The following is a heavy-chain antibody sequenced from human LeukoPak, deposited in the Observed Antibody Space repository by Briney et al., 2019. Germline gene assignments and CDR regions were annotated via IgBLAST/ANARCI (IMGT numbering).Heavy chain of an antibody. CDR3: ARGDSSGYYSDAFDI. CDR1: GYTFTGYS. J-gene: IGHJ3*02. CDR2: INPKTGTA. D-gene: IGHD3-22*01. Sequence: ASVKVSCKASGYTFTGYSIYWVRQTPGQKLEWMGWINPKTGTANSAQKFQGRVTMTRDTSISTAYMELSRLRSDDTAVYYCARGDSSGYYSDAFDIWGQGTMVTVSS. V-gene: IGHV1-2*02.